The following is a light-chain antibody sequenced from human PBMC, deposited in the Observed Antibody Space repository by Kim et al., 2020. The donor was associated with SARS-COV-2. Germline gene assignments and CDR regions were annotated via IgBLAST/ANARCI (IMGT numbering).Light chain of an antibody. CDR2: GKN. CDR1: SLRSYY. CDR3: NSRDSSGNHRNVV. V-gene: IGLV3-19*01. J-gene: IGLJ2*01. Sequence: GHTGRITCQGDSLRSYYASWYQQKPGQAPVLVIYGKNNLPSGIPDRFSGSSSGNTASLTITGAQAEDEADYYCNSRDSSGNHRNVVFGGGTKLTVL.